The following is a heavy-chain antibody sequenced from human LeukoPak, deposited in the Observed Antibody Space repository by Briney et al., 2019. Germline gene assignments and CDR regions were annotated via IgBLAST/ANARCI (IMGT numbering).Heavy chain of an antibody. CDR1: GYTFTSYY. J-gene: IGHJ4*02. Sequence: ASVKVSCKASGYTFTSYYMHWVRQAPGQGLEWMGIINPSGGSTSYTQKIQDRVIMTRDTSTSTVYMELSGLGSKDTAVYYCARVRGGGSYFDYWGQGTLVTVSS. D-gene: IGHD1-26*01. CDR3: ARVRGGGSYFDY. V-gene: IGHV1-46*01. CDR2: INPSGGST.